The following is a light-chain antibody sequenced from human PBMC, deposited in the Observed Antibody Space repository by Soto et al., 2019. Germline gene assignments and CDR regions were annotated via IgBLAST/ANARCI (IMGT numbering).Light chain of an antibody. J-gene: IGKJ1*01. Sequence: VLTQSPATLSLSPGERATLSCRASESVGRYLAWYRQIPGQAPRLLIYDASNRATGVPDRFSGGGSGTDFTLTISRLEPEDFAVYYCQQYGSSPETFGQGTKVDIK. CDR3: QQYGSSPET. CDR2: DAS. CDR1: ESVGRY. V-gene: IGKV3-20*01.